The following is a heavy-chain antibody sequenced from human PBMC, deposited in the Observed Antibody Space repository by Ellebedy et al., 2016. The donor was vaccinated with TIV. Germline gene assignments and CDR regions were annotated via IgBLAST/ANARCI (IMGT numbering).Heavy chain of an antibody. CDR1: GFTFSYYW. V-gene: IGHV3-74*01. D-gene: IGHD5-12*01. Sequence: GESLKISCTASGFTFSYYWMHWVRQAPGKGLEWVSRIDSDGHTTRYADLVEGRFTISRDNAKNTLYLQMNSLRAEDTALYYCARDGDHHVDLDYWGQGTLVTVSS. J-gene: IGHJ4*02. CDR3: ARDGDHHVDLDY. CDR2: IDSDGHTT.